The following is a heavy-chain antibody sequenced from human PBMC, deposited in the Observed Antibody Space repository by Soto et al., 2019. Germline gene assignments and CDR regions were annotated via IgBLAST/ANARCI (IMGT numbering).Heavy chain of an antibody. CDR1: GGSVSSSSYY. J-gene: IGHJ5*02. CDR3: ARPVLTVTTGWFDP. CDR2: FYYSGST. V-gene: IGHV4-39*01. Sequence: PSETLSLTCTVSGGSVSSSSYYWAWIRQPPGKGLEWIGSFYYSGSTYYNPSLKSRVTISVDTSKNQFSLKLSSVTAADTAVYYCARPVLTVTTGWFDPWGQGTLVTVSS. D-gene: IGHD4-17*01.